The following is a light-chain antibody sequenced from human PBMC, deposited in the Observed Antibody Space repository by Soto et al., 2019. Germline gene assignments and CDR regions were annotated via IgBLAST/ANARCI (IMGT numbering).Light chain of an antibody. Sequence: QSVLTQPPSVSAAQGQTVTISCSGSISNIGNNYVSWYQHLPGTAPKLLIYDNNKRPSGIPDRFSASKSATSATLGITGLQTGDEADYYCESWDASLSAVLFGGGTKLTVL. CDR1: ISNIGNNY. V-gene: IGLV1-51*01. J-gene: IGLJ2*01. CDR2: DNN. CDR3: ESWDASLSAVL.